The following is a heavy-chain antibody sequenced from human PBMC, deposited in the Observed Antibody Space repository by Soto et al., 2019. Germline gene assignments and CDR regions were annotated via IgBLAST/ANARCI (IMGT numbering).Heavy chain of an antibody. V-gene: IGHV1-69*06. D-gene: IGHD2-15*01. CDR2: TGSGTGPG. CDR1: GDTFTANF. Sequence: QVQLVQSGAELKNPGASVTVSCRASGDTFTANFLHWVRQAPGQQFEWMGGTGSGTGPGNHAQKFQGRLTVTADKSTSTVYMELTNLSSEDTAVYYCARRDSGGFYRFFDSWGQGTLVTVSS. J-gene: IGHJ4*02. CDR3: ARRDSGGFYRFFDS.